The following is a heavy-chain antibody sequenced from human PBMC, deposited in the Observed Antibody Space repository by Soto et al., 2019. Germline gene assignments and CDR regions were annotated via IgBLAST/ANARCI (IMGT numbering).Heavy chain of an antibody. V-gene: IGHV4-31*03. Sequence: QVQLQESDPGLVKPSQTLSLTCTVSGGTISSGGYYWSWIRQHPGKGLEWIGYIYYSGSTYYNPSLKSRVTISVDTSKNQFSLKLSSVTAADTAVYYCAREEAARGDYYMDVWGKGTTVTVSS. CDR1: GGTISSGGYY. J-gene: IGHJ6*03. D-gene: IGHD2-15*01. CDR3: AREEAARGDYYMDV. CDR2: IYYSGST.